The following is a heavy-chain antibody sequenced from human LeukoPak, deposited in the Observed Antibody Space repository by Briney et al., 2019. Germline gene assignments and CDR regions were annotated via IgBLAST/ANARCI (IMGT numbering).Heavy chain of an antibody. Sequence: SETLSLTCTVSGYSITGGGYSWSWIRQAPGKGLEWIGYFYHGGSTSYNPSLRSRVTISVDRSKNQFSLKLTSVTAADTAVYYCARSAFAEGYFDLWGRGTLVTASS. CDR2: FYHGGST. CDR1: GYSITGGGYS. CDR3: ARSAFAEGYFDL. J-gene: IGHJ2*01. V-gene: IGHV4-30-2*01.